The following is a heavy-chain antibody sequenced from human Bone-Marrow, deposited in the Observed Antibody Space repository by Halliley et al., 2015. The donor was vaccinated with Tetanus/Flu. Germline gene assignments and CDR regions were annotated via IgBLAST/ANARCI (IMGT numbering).Heavy chain of an antibody. Sequence: LRLSCTVSGGSITNSGYYWGWIRQPPGKGLEWIGNLYYLGNTYYNPSLKSRVTISVDTSRNQFSLKLNSVSAADTAVYYCARLDYSNFCLDYWGQGTLVTVSS. CDR1: GGSITNSGYY. J-gene: IGHJ4*02. CDR2: LYYLGNT. D-gene: IGHD4-4*01. V-gene: IGHV4-39*01. CDR3: ARLDYSNFCLDY.